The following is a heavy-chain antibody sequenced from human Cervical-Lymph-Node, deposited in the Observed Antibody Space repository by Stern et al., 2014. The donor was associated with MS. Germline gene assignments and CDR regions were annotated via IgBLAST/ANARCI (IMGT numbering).Heavy chain of an antibody. CDR3: ARDGFDLLPHWYFDL. CDR2: ISSSSSTI. D-gene: IGHD5-12*01. CDR1: GFTFSSYS. V-gene: IGHV3-48*02. Sequence: EDQLVESGGGLVQPGGSLRLSCAASGFTFSSYSMNWVRQAPGKGLEWVSYISSSSSTIYYADSVKGRFTISRDNAKNSLYLQMNSLRDEDTAVYYCARDGFDLLPHWYFDLWGRGTLVTVSS. J-gene: IGHJ2*01.